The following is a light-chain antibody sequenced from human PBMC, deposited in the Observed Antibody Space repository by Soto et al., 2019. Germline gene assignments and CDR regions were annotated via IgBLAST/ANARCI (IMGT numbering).Light chain of an antibody. CDR3: SSYAGSSNV. CDR1: SSDVGAYTS. V-gene: IGLV2-8*01. Sequence: QSVLTQPASVSGSPGQSITISCTGTSSDVGAYTSVSWYRQHPGKAPKLMIYEVNKRPSGVPDRFSGSKSGNTASLTVSGLQAEDEADYYCSSYAGSSNVFGTGTKV. CDR2: EVN. J-gene: IGLJ1*01.